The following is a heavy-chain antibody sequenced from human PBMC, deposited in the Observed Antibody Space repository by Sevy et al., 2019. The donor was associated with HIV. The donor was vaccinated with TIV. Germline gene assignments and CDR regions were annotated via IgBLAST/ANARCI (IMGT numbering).Heavy chain of an antibody. J-gene: IGHJ4*02. Sequence: GRSLRLSCEASGFTFTRYAFHWVRQAPGKGLEWVAVVSKEGTNKYYADSVKGRFTISRDNSRNTLYLQIQSLRADDTAVYFCARDPHSVPHWGSFDSWGQGTLVTVSS. CDR3: ARDPHSVPHWGSFDS. D-gene: IGHD3-16*01. CDR1: GFTFTRYA. V-gene: IGHV3-30-3*01. CDR2: VSKEGTNK.